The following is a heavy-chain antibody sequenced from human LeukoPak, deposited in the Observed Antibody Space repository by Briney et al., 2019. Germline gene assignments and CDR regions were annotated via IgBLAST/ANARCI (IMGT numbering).Heavy chain of an antibody. CDR3: ARDKGPYQDFHHYGMDG. J-gene: IGHJ6*02. Sequence: GGSLRLSCAASGFTFSSYGMHWVRQAPGKGLEWVAVIWYDGSNKYYADSVKGRFTISRDNSKNTLYLQMNSLRAEDTAVYYCARDKGPYQDFHHYGMDGLGQGTTVTVSS. CDR2: IWYDGSNK. D-gene: IGHD2-2*01. CDR1: GFTFSSYG. V-gene: IGHV3-33*01.